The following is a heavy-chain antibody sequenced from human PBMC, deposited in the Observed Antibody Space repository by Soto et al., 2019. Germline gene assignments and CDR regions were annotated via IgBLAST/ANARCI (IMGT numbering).Heavy chain of an antibody. CDR1: GGSISSSSYY. CDR2: IYYSGST. J-gene: IGHJ5*02. Sequence: SETLSLTCTVSGGSISSSSYYWGWIRQPPGRGLEWIGSIYYSGSTYYNPSLKSRVTISVDTPKNQFSLELSSVTAADTAVYYCASTGIEAAGTLNWFDPWGQGTLVTVSS. V-gene: IGHV4-39*01. CDR3: ASTGIEAAGTLNWFDP. D-gene: IGHD6-13*01.